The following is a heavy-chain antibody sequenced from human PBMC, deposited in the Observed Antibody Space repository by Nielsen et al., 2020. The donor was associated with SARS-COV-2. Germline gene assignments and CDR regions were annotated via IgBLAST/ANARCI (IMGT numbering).Heavy chain of an antibody. CDR3: ARGGYDILDYYYYGMDV. Sequence: SETLSLTCTVSGGSISSSSYYWGWIRQPPGKGLEWIGSIYYSGSTNYNPSLKSRVTISVDTSKNQFSLKLSSVTAADTAVYYCARGGYDILDYYYYGMDVWGQGTTVTVSS. V-gene: IGHV4-39*07. D-gene: IGHD3-9*01. CDR1: GGSISSSSYY. CDR2: IYYSGST. J-gene: IGHJ6*02.